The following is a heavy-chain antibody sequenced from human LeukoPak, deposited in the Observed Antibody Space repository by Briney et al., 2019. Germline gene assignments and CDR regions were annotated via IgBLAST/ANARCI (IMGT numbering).Heavy chain of an antibody. V-gene: IGHV3-30*04. CDR3: ARLYCSGGSCYLEGPY. Sequence: GRSLRLSCAASGFTFSSYVMHWVRQAPGKGLEWVAIISYDGSNEYYADSVKGRFTISRDNSKNTLYLQMNSLRSDDTAVYYCARLYCSGGSCYLEGPYWGQGTLVTVSS. CDR1: GFTFSSYV. D-gene: IGHD2-15*01. J-gene: IGHJ4*02. CDR2: ISYDGSNE.